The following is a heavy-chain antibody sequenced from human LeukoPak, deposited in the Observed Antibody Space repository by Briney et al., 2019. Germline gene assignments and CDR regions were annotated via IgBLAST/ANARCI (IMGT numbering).Heavy chain of an antibody. CDR3: ARKKDDGDYHIDY. D-gene: IGHD4-17*01. CDR1: GGSISSYY. Sequence: PSETLSLTCTVSGGSISSYYWSWFRQHPGKGLEWIGYICYSGRTYYSPSLKSRVSISVDTSKNQFSLKLTSVTAADTAVYYCARKKDDGDYHIDYWGQGTLVTVSS. V-gene: IGHV4-59*06. J-gene: IGHJ4*02. CDR2: ICYSGRT.